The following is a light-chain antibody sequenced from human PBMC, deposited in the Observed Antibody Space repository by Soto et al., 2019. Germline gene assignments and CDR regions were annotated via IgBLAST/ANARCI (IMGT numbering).Light chain of an antibody. Sequence: ELVLTQSPGTLSLSPGERATLSCSASQSVNSRRLAWFQQKPGQAPRLLIYGASSRATGIPDRFSGSGSGTDFTLTISRLEPEDFALYYCHQYGGSPWTFGQGTKVDIK. CDR3: HQYGGSPWT. V-gene: IGKV3-20*01. CDR1: QSVNSRR. J-gene: IGKJ1*01. CDR2: GAS.